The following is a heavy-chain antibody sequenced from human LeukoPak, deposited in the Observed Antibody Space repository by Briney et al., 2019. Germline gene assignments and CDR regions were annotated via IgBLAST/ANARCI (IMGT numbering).Heavy chain of an antibody. CDR3: ARNVVTTMKNDC. Sequence: PSETLSLTCTVSGVSFSSSTSSWRWIRQPPGNGLEWIASSYYSGNTYYNPSLKSRVTTSVDTSKNQFPLKLSSVTDEDTAVYYCARNVVTTMKNDCWGQGTLVTVSS. CDR1: GVSFSSSTSS. J-gene: IGHJ4*02. CDR2: SYYSGNT. D-gene: IGHD5-18*01. V-gene: IGHV4-39*01.